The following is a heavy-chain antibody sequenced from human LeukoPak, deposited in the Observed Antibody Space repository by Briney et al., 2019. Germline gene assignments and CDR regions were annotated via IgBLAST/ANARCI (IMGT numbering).Heavy chain of an antibody. V-gene: IGHV3-53*01. D-gene: IGHD3-16*01. Sequence: PGGSLSLSCAASGVSVSSNYMSWVRQAPGKGLEWISVMYSGGSTYYADSVKGRFTISRDHSKNTLFLEMTSLRAEDTAMYYCARDLGVSGYFDYWGQGTLVTVSS. CDR2: MYSGGST. CDR1: GVSVSSNY. J-gene: IGHJ4*02. CDR3: ARDLGVSGYFDY.